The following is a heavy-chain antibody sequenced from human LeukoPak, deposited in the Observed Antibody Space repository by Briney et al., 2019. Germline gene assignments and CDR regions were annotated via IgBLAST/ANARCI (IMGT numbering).Heavy chain of an antibody. V-gene: IGHV4-39*01. Sequence: MASETLSLTCTVSGGSISSSSYYWGWIRQPPGKGLERIGSIYYSGSIYYNPSLKSRVTISVDTSKNQFSLKLSSVTAADTAVYYCARPEYSSSFDAFDIWGQGTMVTVSS. CDR3: ARPEYSSSFDAFDI. D-gene: IGHD6-6*01. CDR1: GGSISSSSYY. J-gene: IGHJ3*02. CDR2: IYYSGSI.